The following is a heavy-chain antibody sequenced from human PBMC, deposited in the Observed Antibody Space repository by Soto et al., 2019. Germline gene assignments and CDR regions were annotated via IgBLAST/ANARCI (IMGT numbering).Heavy chain of an antibody. CDR2: ISYDGSNK. V-gene: IGHV3-30*03. Sequence: PGGSLRLSCAASGFTFSSYGMHWVRQAPGKGLEWVAVISYDGSNKYYADSVKGRFTISRDNSKNTLYLQMNSLRAEDTAVYYCALMDIVATDLSLDPWGQGTLVTVSS. CDR1: GFTFSSYG. J-gene: IGHJ5*02. D-gene: IGHD5-12*01. CDR3: ALMDIVATDLSLDP.